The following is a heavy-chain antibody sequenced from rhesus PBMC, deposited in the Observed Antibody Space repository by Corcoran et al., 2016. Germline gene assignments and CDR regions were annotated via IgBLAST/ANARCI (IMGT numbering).Heavy chain of an antibody. CDR1: GGSISSHW. V-gene: IGHV4-173*01. Sequence: QLQLKESGPGLVKPSETLSLTCAVSGGSISSHWWSWIRQPPGKGREGIGRISGSDGSPRYNPTLQTRVTISTTTSKSQFSLMLSSVTAADTAVYYCARPPNPVTFGWYFDLWGPGTPITISS. J-gene: IGHJ2*01. CDR3: ARPPNPVTFGWYFDL. D-gene: IGHD4-23*01. CDR2: ISGSDGSP.